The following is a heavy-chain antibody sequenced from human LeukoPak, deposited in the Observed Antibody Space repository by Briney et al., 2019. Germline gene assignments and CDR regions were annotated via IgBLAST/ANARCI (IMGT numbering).Heavy chain of an antibody. Sequence: PGGSLRLSCAASGFTFSSYDMNWVRQAPGKGLEWVSYISGSGSTIYYADSVKGRFTISRDNAKNSLYLQMNSLRAEDTAVYHCAREELWFGELSVAAFDIWGQGTMVTVSS. CDR2: ISGSGSTI. CDR3: AREELWFGELSVAAFDI. V-gene: IGHV3-48*03. J-gene: IGHJ3*02. CDR1: GFTFSSYD. D-gene: IGHD3-10*01.